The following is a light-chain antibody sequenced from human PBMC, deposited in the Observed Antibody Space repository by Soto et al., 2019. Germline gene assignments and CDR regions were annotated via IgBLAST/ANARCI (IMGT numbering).Light chain of an antibody. CDR1: SSDVGNYKF. J-gene: IGLJ2*01. V-gene: IGLV2-14*01. CDR2: EVS. CDR3: SSHTTSRLGV. Sequence: QSALTQPASVSGSPGQSITISCTGTSSDVGNYKFVSWYQQHPGKAPKLMIYEVSNRPSGVSNRFSGSKSGNTASLTISGLQAEDEADYYCSSHTTSRLGVFGVGTQLTVL.